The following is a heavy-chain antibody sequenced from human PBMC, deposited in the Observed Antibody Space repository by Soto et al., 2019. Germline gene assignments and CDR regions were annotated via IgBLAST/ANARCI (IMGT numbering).Heavy chain of an antibody. J-gene: IGHJ4*02. CDR3: ARRPWLSAYSFDH. Sequence: QITLKESGPTLVKPTETLTLTCTFSGFSLGTAGVGVGWIRQPPGKPLEWLALIFWDDDKRYNPSLQNRVTVTKDTSKNQVVLTVTNMAPVDTATYYCARRPWLSAYSFDHWGQGILVTVSS. D-gene: IGHD3-10*01. CDR2: IFWDDDK. CDR1: GFSLGTAGVG. V-gene: IGHV2-5*02.